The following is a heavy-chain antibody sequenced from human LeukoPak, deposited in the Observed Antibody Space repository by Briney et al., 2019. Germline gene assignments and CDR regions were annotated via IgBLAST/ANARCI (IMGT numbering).Heavy chain of an antibody. D-gene: IGHD3-10*01. CDR1: GFTFSNNY. J-gene: IGHJ4*02. Sequence: PGGSLRLSRAASGFTFSNNYMSWVRQAPGKGLEWVSLIYSGGSTYYADSVKGRFTISRDNSMNTLYLQMNSLRAEDTAMYYCARGLRGSKYGSYNSGEGALVTVSP. V-gene: IGHV3-53*01. CDR2: IYSGGST. CDR3: ARGLRGSKYGSYN.